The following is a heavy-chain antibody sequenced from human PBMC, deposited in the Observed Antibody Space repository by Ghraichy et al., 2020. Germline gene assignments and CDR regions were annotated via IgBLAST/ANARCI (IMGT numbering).Heavy chain of an antibody. D-gene: IGHD3-3*01. CDR2: IYPGDSDT. CDR1: GYSFTSYW. Sequence: GESLNISCKGSGYSFTSYWIGWVRQMPGKGLEWMGIIYPGDSDTRYSPSFQGQVTISADKSISTAYLQWSSLKASDTAMYYCARRGGDFWSGYTVKHYYYYGMDVWGQGTTVTVSS. V-gene: IGHV5-51*01. J-gene: IGHJ6*02. CDR3: ARRGGDFWSGYTVKHYYYYGMDV.